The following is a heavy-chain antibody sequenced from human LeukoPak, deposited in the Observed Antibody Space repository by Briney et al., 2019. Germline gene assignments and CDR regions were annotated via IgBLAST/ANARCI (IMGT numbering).Heavy chain of an antibody. CDR1: GDSVTSGGYF. V-gene: IGHV4-31*03. Sequence: SQTLSLTSTVSGDSVTSGGYFWTWIRQHPGKGLEWIGYISNSGTTSYNPSLKSRVSISVDTSNNQFSLKLSSVTAADTAVYYCARVNYYGSGSYYNAADDAFDIWGQGTMVTVSS. CDR2: ISNSGTT. D-gene: IGHD3-10*01. CDR3: ARVNYYGSGSYYNAADDAFDI. J-gene: IGHJ3*02.